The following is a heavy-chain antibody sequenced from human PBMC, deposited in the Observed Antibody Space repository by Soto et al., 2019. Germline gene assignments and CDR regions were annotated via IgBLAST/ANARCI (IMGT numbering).Heavy chain of an antibody. D-gene: IGHD6-13*01. CDR2: ISGSGGGA. J-gene: IGHJ4*02. Sequence: EVQLLESGENLVQPGGALRLSCAASGFTFSSYAMNWVRQPPGKGLEWVSTISGSGGGAYYADSVKGRFTISRDNSKNTLYLQMNSLRAEDTAIYYCAKEGASSWYFFDYWGQGTLVTLSS. CDR1: GFTFSSYA. CDR3: AKEGASSWYFFDY. V-gene: IGHV3-23*01.